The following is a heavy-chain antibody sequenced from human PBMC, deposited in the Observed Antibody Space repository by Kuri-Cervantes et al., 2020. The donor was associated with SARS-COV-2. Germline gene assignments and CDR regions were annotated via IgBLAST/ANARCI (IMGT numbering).Heavy chain of an antibody. CDR3: ARGKGYCSSTSCAHYYYYYYMDV. CDR1: GFTFSSYS. D-gene: IGHD2-2*01. V-gene: IGHV3-21*01. CDR2: ISSSSSYI. Sequence: GESLKISCAASGFTFSSYSMNWVRQAPGKGLEWVSSISSSSSYIYYADSVKGRFTISRDNAKNSLYLQMNSLRAEDTAVYYCARGKGYCSSTSCAHYYYYYYMDVWGKGTTVTVSS. J-gene: IGHJ6*03.